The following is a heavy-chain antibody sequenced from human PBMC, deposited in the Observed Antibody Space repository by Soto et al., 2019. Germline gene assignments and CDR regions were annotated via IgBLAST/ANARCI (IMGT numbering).Heavy chain of an antibody. J-gene: IGHJ4*02. D-gene: IGHD6-13*01. CDR2: ISSSIIYI. V-gene: IGHV3-21*01. CDR3: ATKQY. CDR1: GFTFSSFC. Sequence: AGGALRHSCAGSGFTFSSFCMNWVRQAPGKGLEWVSAISSSIIYIYYADSVKGRFTISRDNAKNSLYLQMNSLTVEDTGVYYCATKQYWGQGILVTVSS.